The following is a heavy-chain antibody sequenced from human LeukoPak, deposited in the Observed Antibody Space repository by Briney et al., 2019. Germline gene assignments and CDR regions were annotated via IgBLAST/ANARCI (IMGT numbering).Heavy chain of an antibody. V-gene: IGHV4-34*01. D-gene: IGHD2-2*01. J-gene: IGHJ6*03. CDR2: INHSGST. Sequence: SETLSLTCAVYGGSFSGYYWSWIRQPPGKGLEWIGEINHSGSTNYNPSLRSRVTISVDTSKNQFSLRLSSVTAADTAVYYCARGRSWGVVVPAHYMDVWGKGTTVTVSS. CDR1: GGSFSGYY. CDR3: ARGRSWGVVVPAHYMDV.